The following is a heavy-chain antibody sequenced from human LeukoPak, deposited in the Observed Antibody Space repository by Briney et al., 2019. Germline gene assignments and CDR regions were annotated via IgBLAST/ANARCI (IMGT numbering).Heavy chain of an antibody. D-gene: IGHD3-3*01. CDR2: INHSGST. Sequence: SETLSLTCAVYGGSFSGYYWSWIRQPPGKGLEWIGEINHSGSTNYNPSLKSRVTISVDTPKNQFSLKLSSVTAADTAVYYCARVETGFLEWLFRPINWFDHWGQGTLVTVSS. V-gene: IGHV4-34*01. CDR1: GGSFSGYY. J-gene: IGHJ5*02. CDR3: ARVETGFLEWLFRPINWFDH.